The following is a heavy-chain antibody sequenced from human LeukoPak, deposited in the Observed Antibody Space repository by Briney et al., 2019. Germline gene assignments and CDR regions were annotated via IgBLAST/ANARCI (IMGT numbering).Heavy chain of an antibody. CDR3: ARRTSGTKYSSSWYYDY. J-gene: IGHJ4*02. Sequence: ASVKVSCKASGYTFTSYYMHWVRQAPGQGLEWMGIINPSGGSTSYAQKFQGRVTMTRDTSTSTVYMELSSLRSEDTAVYYCARRTSGTKYSSSWYYDYWGQGTLVAVSS. CDR2: INPSGGST. V-gene: IGHV1-46*01. CDR1: GYTFTSYY. D-gene: IGHD6-13*01.